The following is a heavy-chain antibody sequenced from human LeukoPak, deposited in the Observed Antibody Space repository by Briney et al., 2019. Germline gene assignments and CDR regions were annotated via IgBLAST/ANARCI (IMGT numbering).Heavy chain of an antibody. CDR2: ISAYNGNT. D-gene: IGHD3-22*01. CDR1: GGTFSSYA. J-gene: IGHJ5*02. V-gene: IGHV1-18*01. Sequence: ASVKVSCKASGGTFSSYAISWVRQAPGQGLEWMGWISAYNGNTNYAQKLQGRVTMTTDTSTSTAYMELRSLRSDDTAVYYCARDLPGYYDSSGYYSTNWFDPWGQGTLVTVSS. CDR3: ARDLPGYYDSSGYYSTNWFDP.